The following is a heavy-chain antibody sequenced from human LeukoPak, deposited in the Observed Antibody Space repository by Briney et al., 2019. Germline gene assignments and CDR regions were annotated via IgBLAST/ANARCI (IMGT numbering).Heavy chain of an antibody. CDR1: GGSISSGGYY. V-gene: IGHV3-21*01. CDR2: ISSSSSYI. CDR3: ARDHAYVSG. Sequence: ETLSLTCTVSGGSISSGGYYWSWIRQAPGKGLEWVSSISSSSSYIYYADSVKGRFTISRDNAKNSLYLQMNSLRAEDTAVYYCARDHAYVSGWGQGTLVTVSS. D-gene: IGHD3-10*02. J-gene: IGHJ4*02.